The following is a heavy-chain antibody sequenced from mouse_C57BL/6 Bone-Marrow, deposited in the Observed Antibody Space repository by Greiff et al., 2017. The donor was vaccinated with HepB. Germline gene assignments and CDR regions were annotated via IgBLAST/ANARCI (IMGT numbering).Heavy chain of an antibody. V-gene: IGHV1-50*01. J-gene: IGHJ2*01. D-gene: IGHD2-4*01. CDR1: GYTFTSYW. CDR3: ARGGYYDYDDY. Sequence: VQLQQPGAELVKPGASVKLSCKASGYTFTSYWMQWVKQRPGQGLEWIGEIDPSDSYTNYNQKFKGKATLTVDTYSSTAYMQLSSLTSEDSAVYYCARGGYYDYDDYWGQGTTLTVSS. CDR2: IDPSDSYT.